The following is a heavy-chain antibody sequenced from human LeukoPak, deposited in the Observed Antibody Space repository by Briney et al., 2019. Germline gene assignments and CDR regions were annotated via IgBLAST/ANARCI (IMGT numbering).Heavy chain of an antibody. J-gene: IGHJ6*03. Sequence: PGRSLRLSCAASGFTFSSYGMHWVRQAPGKGLEWVAVIWYGGSNKYYADSVKGRFTISRDNSKNTLYLQMNSLRAEDTAVYYCAKDRSIAARGYMDVWGKGTTVTVSS. CDR3: AKDRSIAARGYMDV. V-gene: IGHV3-30*18. D-gene: IGHD6-6*01. CDR1: GFTFSSYG. CDR2: IWYGGSNK.